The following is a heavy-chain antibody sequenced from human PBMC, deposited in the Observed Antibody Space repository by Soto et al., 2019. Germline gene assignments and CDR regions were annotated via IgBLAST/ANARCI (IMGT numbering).Heavy chain of an antibody. J-gene: IGHJ4*02. CDR2: IIPILGIA. CDR1: GGTFSSYT. V-gene: IGHV1-69*08. Sequence: QVQLVQSGAEVTKPGSSVKVSCKASGGTFSSYTISWVRQAPGQGLEWMGRIIPILGIANYAQKFQGRVTITADKTTSTAYMELSSLRSEDTAVYYCARDYYGSGSYYGSYYFDYWGQGTLVTVSS. D-gene: IGHD3-10*01. CDR3: ARDYYGSGSYYGSYYFDY.